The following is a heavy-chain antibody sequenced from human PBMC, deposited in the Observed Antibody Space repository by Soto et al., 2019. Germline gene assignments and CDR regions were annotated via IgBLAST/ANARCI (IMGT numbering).Heavy chain of an antibody. J-gene: IGHJ5*02. V-gene: IGHV3-23*01. Sequence: EVRLLESGGGLVQPGGSLRLSCAASGFTFSNYAMNWVRQFSGKGLEWVSSITAGGGGTYYVDSVKGRFTISRDNSKNTLLLPMNSLRSVYSAVYYCAHSDSGDYVRFYPWGHVTQVTVAS. D-gene: IGHD4-17*01. CDR2: ITAGGGGT. CDR3: AHSDSGDYVRFYP. CDR1: GFTFSNYA.